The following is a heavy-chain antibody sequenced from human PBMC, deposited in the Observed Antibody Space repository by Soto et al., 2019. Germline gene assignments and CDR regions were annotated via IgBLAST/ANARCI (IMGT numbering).Heavy chain of an antibody. J-gene: IGHJ4*02. D-gene: IGHD3-3*01. V-gene: IGHV3-9*01. CDR1: GFTFDDYA. CDR2: ISWDGGTI. CDR3: AKDLFQYDFWSGYQK. Sequence: EVQLVESGGGLAQPGRSLRLSCATSGFTFDDYAMHWVRQAPGKGLEWVSGISWDGGTIGYADSVKGRFTISRDNAKKYLFMEMNTLRPEDTAIYFCAKDLFQYDFWSGYQKWGQGTLVTVSS.